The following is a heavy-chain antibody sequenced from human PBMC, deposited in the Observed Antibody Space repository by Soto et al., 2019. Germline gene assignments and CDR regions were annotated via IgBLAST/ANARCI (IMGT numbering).Heavy chain of an antibody. CDR2: IYPGDSDT. D-gene: IGHD2-15*01. CDR1: GYSFTSYW. CDR3: ARQAVAVGYYYSGMDV. Sequence: PGESLKISCKGSGYSFTSYWIGWVRQMPGKGLEWMGIIYPGDSDTRYSPSFQGQVTISADKSISTAYLQWSSLKASDTAMYYCARQAVAVGYYYSGMDVWGQGTTVTVSS. V-gene: IGHV5-51*01. J-gene: IGHJ6*02.